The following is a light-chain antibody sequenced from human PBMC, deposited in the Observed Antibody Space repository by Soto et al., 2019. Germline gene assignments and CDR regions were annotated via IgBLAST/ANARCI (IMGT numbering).Light chain of an antibody. Sequence: EIVLTQSPGTLSLSPWERATLSWGASQSVSSSYLAWYQQKPGQAPRPLIYGASSRATGIPDRFSGSGSGTDFTLTVSRLEPEDFAVYYCQQYGSSPRTFGQGTKVDIK. CDR2: GAS. CDR1: QSVSSSY. CDR3: QQYGSSPRT. V-gene: IGKV3-20*01. J-gene: IGKJ1*01.